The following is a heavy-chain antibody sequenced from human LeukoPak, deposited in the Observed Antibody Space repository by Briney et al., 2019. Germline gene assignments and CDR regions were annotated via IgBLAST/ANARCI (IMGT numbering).Heavy chain of an antibody. CDR3: ARGRNIEMTTMSGGSDY. J-gene: IGHJ4*02. CDR1: GYTFTDYY. CDR2: LNPNSGDT. Sequence: ASVKVSCKASGYTFTDYYMHWVRQAPGQGLEWMGWLNPNSGDTNYAQKFQGRVSMTRDSSISTAYMDLSDLRSDDTAVYSYARGRNIEMTTMSGGSDYWGQGTLVTVSS. V-gene: IGHV1-2*02. D-gene: IGHD5-24*01.